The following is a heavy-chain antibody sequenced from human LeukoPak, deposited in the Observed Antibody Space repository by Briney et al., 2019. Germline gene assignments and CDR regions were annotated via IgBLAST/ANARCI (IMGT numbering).Heavy chain of an antibody. Sequence: ASVKVSCKASGYTFTSYGISWVRQAPGQGLEWMGWISAYNGNTDYAQKLQGRVTMTTDTSTSTAYMELRSLRSDDTAVYYCARRVAGTSALGYWGQGTLVTVSS. V-gene: IGHV1-18*01. D-gene: IGHD6-19*01. CDR2: ISAYNGNT. J-gene: IGHJ4*02. CDR1: GYTFTSYG. CDR3: ARRVAGTSALGY.